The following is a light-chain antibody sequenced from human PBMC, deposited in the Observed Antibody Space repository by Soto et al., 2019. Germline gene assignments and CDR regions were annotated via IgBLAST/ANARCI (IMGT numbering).Light chain of an antibody. V-gene: IGKV3-15*01. CDR3: QQYNNWPPWT. J-gene: IGKJ1*01. Sequence: EIVMTQSPATLSVSPGEKATLSCRASQSVSRNLAWYQQKPGQPPRLLIYGASTRATGIPARFSGSGSGTEFTLTISSLQSEDFAVYFCQQYNNWPPWTFCQGTKVEVK. CDR1: QSVSRN. CDR2: GAS.